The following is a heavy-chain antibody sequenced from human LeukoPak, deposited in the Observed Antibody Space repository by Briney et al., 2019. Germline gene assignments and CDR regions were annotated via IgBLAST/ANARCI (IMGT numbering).Heavy chain of an antibody. D-gene: IGHD1-26*01. J-gene: IGHJ6*03. CDR2: INHSGST. CDR1: GVSFSGYY. Sequence: SETLSLTCAVYGVSFSGYYWSWIRQPPGKGLEWIGEINHSGSTNYNPSLKSRVTISVDTSKNQFSLKLSSVTAADTAVYYCARLLIPPWGYYYYYMDVWGKGTTVTVSS. CDR3: ARLLIPPWGYYYYYMDV. V-gene: IGHV4-34*01.